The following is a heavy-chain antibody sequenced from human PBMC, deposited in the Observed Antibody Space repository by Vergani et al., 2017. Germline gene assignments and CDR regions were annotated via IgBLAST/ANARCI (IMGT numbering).Heavy chain of an antibody. J-gene: IGHJ6*03. CDR2: IDHTGRP. CDR1: GGSFTSYH. Sequence: QVQLQQWGGGLLKPSETLSLTCVVNGGSFTSYHWTWIRQSPGEGLEWVGDIDHTGRPDYNPPLKSRLTMSVDKSLNQFSLTLNSVTATDTAVYFCARVNTETNGHLYYYYYMDVWGQGTAVTVS. CDR3: ARVNTETNGHLYYYYYMDV. D-gene: IGHD4-11*01. V-gene: IGHV4-34*01.